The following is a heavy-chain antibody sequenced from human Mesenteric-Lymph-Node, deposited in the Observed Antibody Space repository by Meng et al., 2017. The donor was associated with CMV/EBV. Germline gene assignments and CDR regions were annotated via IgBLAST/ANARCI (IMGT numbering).Heavy chain of an antibody. D-gene: IGHD3-10*01. J-gene: IGHJ4*02. CDR2: INEDGSSK. CDR1: GFTFNNYW. CDR3: GGPPLSG. V-gene: IGHV3-7*01. Sequence: GESLKISCPTSGFTFNNYWMSWIRQAPGKGLEWVANINEDGSSKDYVDSVKGRFAISRDNTKNSLYLQMNNVRAEDTAVYYCGGPPLSGGGQGTLVTVSS.